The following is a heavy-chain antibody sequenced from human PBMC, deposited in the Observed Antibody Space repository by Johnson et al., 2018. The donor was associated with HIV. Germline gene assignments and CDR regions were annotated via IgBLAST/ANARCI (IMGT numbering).Heavy chain of an antibody. J-gene: IGHJ3*02. Sequence: VQLVESGGGLVQPGGSLRLSCAASGFTFSSYWMSWVRQAPGKGLEWVANIKQDGSEKYYVDSVKGRFTISRDNVKNSLYLQMNSLRVEDTAVYYCARPIMELQGVDAFDIWGQGTMVTVSS. V-gene: IGHV3-7*01. D-gene: IGHD1-26*01. CDR3: ARPIMELQGVDAFDI. CDR1: GFTFSSYW. CDR2: IKQDGSEK.